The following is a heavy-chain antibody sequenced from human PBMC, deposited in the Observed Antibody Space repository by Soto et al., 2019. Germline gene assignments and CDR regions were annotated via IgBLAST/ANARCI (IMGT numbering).Heavy chain of an antibody. V-gene: IGHV3-21*01. CDR3: ARRLTMIVSYYCMDV. Sequence: GGSLRLSCAASGFTFSSYSMNWVRQAPGKGLEWVSSISSSSSYIYYADSVKGRFTISRDNAKNSLYLQMNSLRAEDTAVYYCARRLTMIVSYYCMDVWGQGTTVTVSS. CDR2: ISSSSSYI. D-gene: IGHD3-22*01. J-gene: IGHJ6*02. CDR1: GFTFSSYS.